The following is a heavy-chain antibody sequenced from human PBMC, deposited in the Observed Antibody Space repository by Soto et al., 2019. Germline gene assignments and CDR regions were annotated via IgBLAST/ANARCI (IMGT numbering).Heavy chain of an antibody. J-gene: IGHJ5*02. CDR2: IHSHGSDM. Sequence: EVRLVESGGGLVQPGGSLRLSCAASGFTFSNYWMTWVRQAPGKGLECLANIHSHGSDMYYAASVEGRFTISRDNAKNLLYLEMSSLRPDDTAIYYCVTDVWGPEPWGQGTLVTVSS. V-gene: IGHV3-7*03. CDR3: VTDVWGPEP. D-gene: IGHD3-16*01. CDR1: GFTFSNYW.